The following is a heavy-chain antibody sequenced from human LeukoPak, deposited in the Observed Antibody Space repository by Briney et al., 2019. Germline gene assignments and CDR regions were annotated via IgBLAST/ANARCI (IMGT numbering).Heavy chain of an antibody. Sequence: GGSLRLSCAVSGFTFSSYAMSWVRQAPGRGLEWVSAISDSGDSTYYADSVKGRFTLSRDNSKNTLYLQMNSLRAEDTAVYYCAKKMTITGWLHYFDYWGQGTPVTVSS. CDR1: GFTFSSYA. CDR3: AKKMTITGWLHYFDY. V-gene: IGHV3-23*01. J-gene: IGHJ4*02. D-gene: IGHD5-24*01. CDR2: ISDSGDST.